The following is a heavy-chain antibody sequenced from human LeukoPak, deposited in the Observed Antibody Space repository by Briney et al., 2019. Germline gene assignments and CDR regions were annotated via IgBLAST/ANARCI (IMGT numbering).Heavy chain of an antibody. D-gene: IGHD3-16*01. CDR3: ARHRRFGPTLDAFDI. Sequence: GESLKISCKGSGYSFTSYWIGWVRQMPGKGLEWMGIIYPGDSDTRYSPSFQGQVTISADKSISTAYLQWSSLKASDTAMYYCARHRRFGPTLDAFDIWGQGTMVTVSS. CDR2: IYPGDSDT. J-gene: IGHJ3*02. V-gene: IGHV5-51*01. CDR1: GYSFTSYW.